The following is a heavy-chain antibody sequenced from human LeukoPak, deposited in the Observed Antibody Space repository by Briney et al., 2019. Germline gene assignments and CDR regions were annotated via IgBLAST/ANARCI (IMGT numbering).Heavy chain of an antibody. CDR1: GGSFSGYY. Sequence: SETLSLTCAVYGGSFSGYYWSWIRQPPGKGLEWIGEINHSGSNNYNPSLKSRVTILVDTSKNQFSLKLSSVTAADTAVYYCARSPLPENTMVRANYFDYWGQGTLVTVS. CDR2: INHSGSN. J-gene: IGHJ4*02. D-gene: IGHD3-10*01. CDR3: ARSPLPENTMVRANYFDY. V-gene: IGHV4-34*01.